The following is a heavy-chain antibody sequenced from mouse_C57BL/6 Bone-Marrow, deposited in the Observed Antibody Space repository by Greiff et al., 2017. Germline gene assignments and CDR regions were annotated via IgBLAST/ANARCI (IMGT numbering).Heavy chain of an antibody. J-gene: IGHJ3*01. CDR2: INPNNGGT. Sequence: EVQLQQSGPELVKPGASVKISCKASGYTFTDYYMNWVKQSHGKSLEWIGDINPNNGGTSYNQKFKGKATLTVDKSSSTAYMELRSLTSEDSAVYYCANIYYGNWFAYWGQGTLVTVSA. V-gene: IGHV1-26*01. CDR1: GYTFTDYY. CDR3: ANIYYGNWFAY. D-gene: IGHD2-1*01.